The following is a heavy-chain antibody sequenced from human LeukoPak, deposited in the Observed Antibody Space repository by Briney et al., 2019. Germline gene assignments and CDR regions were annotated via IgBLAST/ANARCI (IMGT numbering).Heavy chain of an antibody. CDR2: IIPIFGTA. J-gene: IGHJ4*02. CDR3: ARDRGWEPYFDY. Sequence: GASVKVSCKASGVTFSSYAISWVRQAPGQGLEWMGGIIPIFGTANYAQKFQGRVTITADKSTSTAYMELSSLRSEDTAVYYCARDRGWEPYFDYWGQGTLVTVSS. CDR1: GVTFSSYA. V-gene: IGHV1-69*06. D-gene: IGHD1-26*01.